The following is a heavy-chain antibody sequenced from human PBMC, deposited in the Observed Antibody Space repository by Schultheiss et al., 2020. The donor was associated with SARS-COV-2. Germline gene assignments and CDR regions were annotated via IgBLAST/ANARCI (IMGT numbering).Heavy chain of an antibody. J-gene: IGHJ6*02. CDR2: INPNSGGT. D-gene: IGHD5-18*01. Sequence: ASVKVSCKASGYTFTGYYMHWVRQAPGQGLEWMGWINPNSGGTNYAQKFQGRVTMTRDTSISTAYMELSRLRSDDTAVYYCARGGVLDTAMVKGYYYYYYGMDVWGQGTTVTVSS. CDR3: ARGGVLDTAMVKGYYYYYYGMDV. CDR1: GYTFTGYY. V-gene: IGHV1-2*02.